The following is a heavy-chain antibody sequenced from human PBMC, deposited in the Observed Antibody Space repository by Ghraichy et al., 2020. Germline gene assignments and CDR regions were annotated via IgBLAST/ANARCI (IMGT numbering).Heavy chain of an antibody. Sequence: SCAASAFPFSSYSMTWVRQAPGRGLEWVSCIGPGSDTIYYGDSVKGRFTIPRDNAKNSLYLQMDSLRGDDTAVYYCTRDMLTGDMNEAFDIWGQGTMVTVSS. J-gene: IGHJ3*02. CDR1: AFPFSSYS. V-gene: IGHV3-21*01. CDR3: TRDMLTGDMNEAFDI. CDR2: IGPGSDTI. D-gene: IGHD3-9*01.